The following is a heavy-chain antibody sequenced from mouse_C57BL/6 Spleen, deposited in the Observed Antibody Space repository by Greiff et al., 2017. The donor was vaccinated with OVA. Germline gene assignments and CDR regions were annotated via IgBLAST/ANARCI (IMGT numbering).Heavy chain of an antibody. CDR2: IRNNANNHAT. D-gene: IGHD1-1*01. CDR1: GFTFSDAW. J-gene: IGHJ4*01. Sequence: EVQLQESGGGLVQPGGSMKLSCAASGFTFSDAWMDWVRQSPEKGLEWVAEIRNNANNHATYYAESVKGRFTISRDDSKHSVYLQMSSLRAEDTVIYYCTSYFYGPSAMDYWGQGTSVTVSS. V-gene: IGHV6-6*01. CDR3: TSYFYGPSAMDY.